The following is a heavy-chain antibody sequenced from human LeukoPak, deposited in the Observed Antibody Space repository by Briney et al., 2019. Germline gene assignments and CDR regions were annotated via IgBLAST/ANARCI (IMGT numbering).Heavy chain of an antibody. D-gene: IGHD2-2*01. CDR3: ARHVPNRYCSSTSRPFDL. Sequence: PSETLSLTCTVSGGSISSYYWSWIRQPPGKGLEWIGYIYYSGSTNYNPSLKSRVTTSVDTSKNQFSLKLSSVTAADTAVYYCARHVPNRYCSSTSRPFDLWGRGTLVTVSS. CDR1: GGSISSYY. V-gene: IGHV4-59*08. J-gene: IGHJ2*01. CDR2: IYYSGST.